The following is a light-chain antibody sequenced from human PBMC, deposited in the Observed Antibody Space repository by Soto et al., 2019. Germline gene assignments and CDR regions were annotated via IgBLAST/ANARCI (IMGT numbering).Light chain of an antibody. V-gene: IGKV3-20*01. J-gene: IGKJ1*01. CDR1: QSVSNNY. CDR2: GAF. CDR3: QQYGSSPRT. Sequence: EIVLTQSPGTLSLSPGERATLSCRASQSVSNNYLSWYQQKSGQAPRLLIYGAFSRANGIPVRFSGSASGTDFTLIISRLEPEDVAVYYCQQYGSSPRTFGQGTKVDIK.